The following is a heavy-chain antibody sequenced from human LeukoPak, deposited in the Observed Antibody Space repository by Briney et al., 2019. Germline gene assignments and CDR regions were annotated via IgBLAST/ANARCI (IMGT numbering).Heavy chain of an antibody. CDR3: ASSGYGSGT. V-gene: IGHV3-30*03. CDR1: GFTFSSYG. CDR2: ISYDGSNK. D-gene: IGHD3-10*01. J-gene: IGHJ5*02. Sequence: PGRSLRLSCAASGFTFSSYGMHWVRQAPGKGLEWVAVISYDGSNKYYADSVKGRFTISRDNSKNTLYLQMNSLRAEDTAVYYCASSGYGSGTWGQGTLVTVSS.